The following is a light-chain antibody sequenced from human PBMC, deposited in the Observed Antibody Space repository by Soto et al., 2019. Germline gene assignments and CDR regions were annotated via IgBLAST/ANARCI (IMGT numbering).Light chain of an antibody. CDR2: AIS. Sequence: DIQMTQSPASLSGSVGDRVTITCRASQSIGIYLNWYHQKPGKAPRLLISAISKLRSGVSSRFSGSGSETDFTLTITTLDPEDSGTLYCQQSYSTPCTFGQGTRVEIK. CDR1: QSIGIY. V-gene: IGKV1-39*01. CDR3: QQSYSTPCT. J-gene: IGKJ1*01.